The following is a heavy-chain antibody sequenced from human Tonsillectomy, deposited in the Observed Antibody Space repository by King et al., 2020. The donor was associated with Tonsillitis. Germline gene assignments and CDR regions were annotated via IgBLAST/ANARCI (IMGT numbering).Heavy chain of an antibody. CDR3: TTDGRGYGYFMDV. D-gene: IGHD3-10*01. Sequence: DVQLVESGGDLVKPGGSLRLSCAASGFIFSNAWMNWARQAPGKGLEWVGRIKSKIEGGTTDYAAPVKGRFTIPRDDSKNTLYLQMNSLQTEDTAVYYCTTDGRGYGYFMDVWGKGTTVTVSS. CDR1: GFIFSNAW. CDR2: IKSKIEGGTT. V-gene: IGHV3-15*07. J-gene: IGHJ6*03.